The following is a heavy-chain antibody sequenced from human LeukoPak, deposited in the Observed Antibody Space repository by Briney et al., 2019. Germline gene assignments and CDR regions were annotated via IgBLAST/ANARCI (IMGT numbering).Heavy chain of an antibody. CDR3: AKEGRIAAGTGDYFDY. CDR1: GFTFSSYA. D-gene: IGHD6-13*01. Sequence: PGGSLRLPCAASGFTFSSYAMSWVRQAPGKGLEGVSGISANGDTTKYADSVKGRFTISRDNSKNTVFLQMNSLRADDTAVYYCAKEGRIAAGTGDYFDYWGQGTLVTVSS. V-gene: IGHV3-23*01. J-gene: IGHJ4*02. CDR2: ISANGDTT.